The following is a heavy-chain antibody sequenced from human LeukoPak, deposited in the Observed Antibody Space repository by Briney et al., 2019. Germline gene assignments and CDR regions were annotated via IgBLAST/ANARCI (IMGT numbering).Heavy chain of an antibody. J-gene: IGHJ4*02. D-gene: IGHD3-9*01. CDR3: ASSTFLRYFDWLSI. CDR1: GGTFSSYA. V-gene: IGHV1-69*13. CDR2: IIPIFGTA. Sequence: SVKVSCKASGGTFSSYAISWVRQAPGQGLEWMGGIIPIFGTANYAQKFQGRVTITADESTSTAYMELSSLRSEDTAVYYCASSTFLRYFDWLSIWGQGTLVTVSS.